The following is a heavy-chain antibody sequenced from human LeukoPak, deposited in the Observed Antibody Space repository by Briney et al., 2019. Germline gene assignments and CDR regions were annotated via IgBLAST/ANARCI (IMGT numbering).Heavy chain of an antibody. V-gene: IGHV4-4*02. CDR2: IYHSGST. CDR1: GGSISSSNW. CDR3: ARGATDYDSSRDAFDI. J-gene: IGHJ3*02. Sequence: PSETLSLTCAVSGGSISSSNWWSWVRQPPGKGLEWIGEIYHSGSTNYNPSLKSRVTISVDTSKNQFSLKLSSVTAADTAVYYCARGATDYDSSRDAFDIWGQGTMVTVSS. D-gene: IGHD3-22*01.